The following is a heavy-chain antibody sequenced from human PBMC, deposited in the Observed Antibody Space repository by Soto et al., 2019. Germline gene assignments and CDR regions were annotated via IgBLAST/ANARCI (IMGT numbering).Heavy chain of an antibody. J-gene: IGHJ4*02. CDR3: AREAYCGGDCLYFDY. CDR2: ISYDGSNK. D-gene: IGHD2-21*02. CDR1: GFTFSSYA. V-gene: IGHV3-30-3*01. Sequence: QVQLVESGGGVVQPGRSLRLSCAASGFTFSSYAMHWVRQAPGKGLEWVAVISYDGSNKYYADSVKGRLTISRDNSKNTLYLQMNSLRAEDTAVYYCAREAYCGGDCLYFDYWGQGTLVTVSS.